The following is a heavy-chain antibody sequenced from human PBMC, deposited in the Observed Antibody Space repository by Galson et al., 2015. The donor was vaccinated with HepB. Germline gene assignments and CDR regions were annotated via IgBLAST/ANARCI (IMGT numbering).Heavy chain of an antibody. CDR1: GFTFSSYS. CDR3: AREGYSSGWYDFDY. CDR2: ISSSSSYI. Sequence: SLRLSCAASGFTFSSYSMNWVRQAPGKGLEWVSSISSSSSYIYYADSVKGRFTISRDNAKNSLYLQMNSLRAEDTAVYYCAREGYSSGWYDFDYWGQGTLVTVSS. D-gene: IGHD6-19*01. J-gene: IGHJ4*02. V-gene: IGHV3-21*01.